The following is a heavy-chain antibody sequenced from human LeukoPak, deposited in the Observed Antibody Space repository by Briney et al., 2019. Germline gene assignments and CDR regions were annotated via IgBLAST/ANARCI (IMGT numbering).Heavy chain of an antibody. J-gene: IGHJ2*01. CDR3: ARHAIAADWWTDQDKWYFDL. CDR2: IYPGDSGT. D-gene: IGHD6-25*01. V-gene: IGHV5-51*01. CDR1: GYSFTSYW. Sequence: GESLKISCKGSGYSFTSYWISWVRQMPGKGLEWMGIIYPGDSGTRYSPSFQGQVTISADKSISTAYLQWSSLKASDTAMYYCARHAIAADWWTDQDKWYFDLWGRGALVTVSS.